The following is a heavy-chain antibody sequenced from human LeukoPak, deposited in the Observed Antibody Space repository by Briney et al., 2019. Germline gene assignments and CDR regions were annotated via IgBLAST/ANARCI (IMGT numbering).Heavy chain of an antibody. CDR1: GYTFTSYG. J-gene: IGHJ5*02. CDR2: ISAYNGNT. CDR3: ARDLRRYYYDSSGSNWFDP. D-gene: IGHD3-22*01. V-gene: IGHV1-18*01. Sequence: ASVKVSCKASGYTFTSYGISWVRQAPGQGLEWMGWISAYNGNTNYAQKLQGRVTMTTDTSTSTAYMELRSLRSDDTAVYYCARDLRRYYYDSSGSNWFDPWGQGTLVTVSS.